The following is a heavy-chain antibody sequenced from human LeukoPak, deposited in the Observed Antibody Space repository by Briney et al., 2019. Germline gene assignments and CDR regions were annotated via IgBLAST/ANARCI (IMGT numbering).Heavy chain of an antibody. D-gene: IGHD5-24*01. CDR2: IYPGDSDT. Sequence: GESLKISCKGSGYSFTSHWIGWVRPMPGKGLEWMGIIYPGDSDTTYSPSFQGQVTISADKSISTAYLQWSSLKASDTAIYYCARVEMATGWFDPWGQGTLVTVSS. V-gene: IGHV5-51*01. J-gene: IGHJ5*02. CDR3: ARVEMATGWFDP. CDR1: GYSFTSHW.